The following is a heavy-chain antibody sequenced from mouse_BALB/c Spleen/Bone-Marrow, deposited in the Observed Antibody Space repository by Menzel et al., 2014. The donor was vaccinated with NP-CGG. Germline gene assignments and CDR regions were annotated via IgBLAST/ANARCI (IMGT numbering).Heavy chain of an antibody. D-gene: IGHD2-10*02. Sequence: EVKLMESGGGLVQPGDSLRLFCATSGFTFSDFYMEWVRQPPGKRLEWIAASRNKAKHYTTEYSASVKGRFIVSRDTSQSILYLQMNALRAEDTAIYYCARDVGYGNYFVYWGQGTLVTVSA. J-gene: IGHJ3*01. CDR1: GFTFSDFY. V-gene: IGHV7-1*02. CDR2: SRNKAKHYTT. CDR3: ARDVGYGNYFVY.